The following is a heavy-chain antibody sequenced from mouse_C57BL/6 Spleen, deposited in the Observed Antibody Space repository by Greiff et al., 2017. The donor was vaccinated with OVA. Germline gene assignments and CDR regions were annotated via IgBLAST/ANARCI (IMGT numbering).Heavy chain of an antibody. CDR3: ARSPTVDWYFDV. D-gene: IGHD1-1*01. CDR1: GFTFTDYY. V-gene: IGHV7-3*01. Sequence: EVMLVESGGGLVQPGGSLSLSCAASGFTFTDYYMSWVRQPPGKALEWLGFIRNKANGYTTEYSASVKGRFTISRDNSQSILYLQMNALRAEDSATYYCARSPTVDWYFDVWGTGTTVTVSS. J-gene: IGHJ1*03. CDR2: IRNKANGYTT.